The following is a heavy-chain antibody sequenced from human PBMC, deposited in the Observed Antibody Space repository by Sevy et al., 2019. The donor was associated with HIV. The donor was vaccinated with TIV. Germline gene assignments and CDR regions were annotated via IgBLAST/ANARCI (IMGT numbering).Heavy chain of an antibody. CDR1: GFTFSSYG. Sequence: GGSLRLSCAASGFTFSSYGMHWVRQAPGKGLEWVAVISYDGSNKYYADSVKGRFTISRDNSNNTLYLQMNSLRAEDTTVYYCANIRGEYQLSFYCNYGMDVWGRGTTVTVSS. J-gene: IGHJ6*02. CDR2: ISYDGSNK. V-gene: IGHV3-30*18. D-gene: IGHD2-2*01. CDR3: ANIRGEYQLSFYCNYGMDV.